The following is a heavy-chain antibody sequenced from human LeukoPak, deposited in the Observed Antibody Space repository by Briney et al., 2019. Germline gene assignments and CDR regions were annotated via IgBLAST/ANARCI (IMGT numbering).Heavy chain of an antibody. CDR1: GGSISSYY. Sequence: PSETLSLTCTVSGGSISSYYWSWIRQPPGKGLEWIAYIYYSGSTNYNPSLKSRVTISVDTSKNQFSLKLSSVTAADTAVYSCARSIIGTRSKFDYWGQGTLVTVSS. CDR3: ARSIIGTRSKFDY. CDR2: IYYSGST. V-gene: IGHV4-59*08. J-gene: IGHJ4*02. D-gene: IGHD1/OR15-1a*01.